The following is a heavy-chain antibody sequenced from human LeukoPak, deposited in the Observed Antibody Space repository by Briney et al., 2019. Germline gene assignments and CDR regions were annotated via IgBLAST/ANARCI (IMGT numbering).Heavy chain of an antibody. J-gene: IGHJ3*02. D-gene: IGHD4-17*01. CDR1: GFTFSDYE. Sequence: GGSLRLSCGDSGFTFSDYEMNWVRQTPGKGLEWVSYISSSGSLYYADSVTGRFTISRDNAKNSLYLHMNSLRAEDTAVYYCAINPDYGDYIDAFHIWGQGTMVTVSS. CDR3: AINPDYGDYIDAFHI. CDR2: ISSSGSL. V-gene: IGHV3-48*03.